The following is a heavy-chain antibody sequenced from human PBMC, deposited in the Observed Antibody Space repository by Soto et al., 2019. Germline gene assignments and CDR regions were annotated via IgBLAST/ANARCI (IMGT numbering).Heavy chain of an antibody. Sequence: GGSLRLSCAASGFTFSDYYMTWVRQAPGKGLEWVSSISSTSSYKNYADSVKGRFTVSRDNAKNSLYLQMNSLRAEDTAVYYCARGSCCGGSCSYVDYWGQGTLVTVSS. J-gene: IGHJ4*02. D-gene: IGHD2-15*01. V-gene: IGHV3-11*06. CDR2: ISSTSSYK. CDR3: ARGSCCGGSCSYVDY. CDR1: GFTFSDYY.